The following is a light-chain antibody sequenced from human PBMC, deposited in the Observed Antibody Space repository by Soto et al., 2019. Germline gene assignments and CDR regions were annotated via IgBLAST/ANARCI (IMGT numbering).Light chain of an antibody. CDR3: QQRNNYPYT. CDR2: GAS. CDR1: QSVSSY. Sequence: IELTQSPSSLSLSLGDRVALSCRASQSVSSYLAWYQQRPGKAPNLLIYGASSRRSGIPARFSGSGSGTDFTLTISSLEPEDFAAYYCQQRNNYPYTFGEGTKLEIK. J-gene: IGKJ2*01. V-gene: IGKV3-11*01.